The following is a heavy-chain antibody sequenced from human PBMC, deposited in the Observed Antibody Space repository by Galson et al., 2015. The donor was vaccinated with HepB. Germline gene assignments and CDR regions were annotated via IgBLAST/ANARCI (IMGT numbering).Heavy chain of an antibody. CDR3: VRGEYGRGWPD. V-gene: IGHV3-23*01. Sequence: SLRLSCAASGFILSNSDMNWVRQAPGKGLEWVSGISGGGGTLSYADSVKGRFTISRDSSKNTLDLQMDSLRAGDTAVYYCVRGEYGRGWPDWGQGILVTVSS. D-gene: IGHD6-19*01. CDR1: GFILSNSD. J-gene: IGHJ1*01. CDR2: ISGGGGTL.